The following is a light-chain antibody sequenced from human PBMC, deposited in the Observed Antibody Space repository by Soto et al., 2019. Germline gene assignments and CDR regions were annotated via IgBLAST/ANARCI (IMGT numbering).Light chain of an antibody. J-gene: IGLJ1*01. CDR3: CSYAGTYTYV. V-gene: IGLV2-11*01. CDR2: DVT. CDR1: SSDVGGYDS. Sequence: QSALTQPRSVSGSRGQSVTISWTGTSSDVGGYDSVSWYQHHPGKAPKVMIFDVTKRPSGVPDRFSGSKSANTASLTISGLQAEDEADYYCCSYAGTYTYVFGTGTKVTVL.